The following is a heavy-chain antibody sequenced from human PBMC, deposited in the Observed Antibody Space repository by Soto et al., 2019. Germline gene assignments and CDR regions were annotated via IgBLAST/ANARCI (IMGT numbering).Heavy chain of an antibody. CDR3: ARAYDILTGFDY. CDR1: DGSINSNY. V-gene: IGHV4-59*01. D-gene: IGHD3-9*01. CDR2: ISYSGRT. Sequence: QVQLQESGPGLVKPSETLSLTCTVSDGSINSNYWSWIRQPPGKGLEWIGYISYSGRTNYNPSVRSRXXIXGXXSKNQCSLKLSSVTAADTAVYYCARAYDILTGFDYWGQGTLVTVSS. J-gene: IGHJ4*02.